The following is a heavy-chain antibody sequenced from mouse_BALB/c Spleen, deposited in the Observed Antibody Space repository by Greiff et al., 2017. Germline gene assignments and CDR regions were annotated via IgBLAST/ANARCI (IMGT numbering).Heavy chain of an antibody. V-gene: IGHV5-6*01. CDR3: ASYYGNYGAMDY. CDR2: ISSGGSYT. Sequence: EVQLQESGGDLVKPGGSLKLSCAASGFTFSSYGMSWVRQTPDKRLEWVATISSGGSYTYYPDSVKGRFTISRDNAKNTLYLQMSSLKSEDTAMYYCASYYGNYGAMDYWGQGTSVTVSS. J-gene: IGHJ4*01. D-gene: IGHD2-1*01. CDR1: GFTFSSYG.